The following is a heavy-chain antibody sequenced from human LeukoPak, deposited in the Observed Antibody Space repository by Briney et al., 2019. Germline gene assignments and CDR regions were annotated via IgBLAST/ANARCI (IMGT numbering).Heavy chain of an antibody. CDR1: GYTFTSYG. V-gene: IGHV1-18*01. J-gene: IGHJ5*02. CDR2: ISAYNGNT. CDR3: ARDLWVGYCSSTICHTGFDP. Sequence: ASVKVSCKASGYTFTSYGISWVRQAPGQGLEWMGWISAYNGNTNYAQKLQGRVTMTTDTSTSTAYMELRSLRSDDTAVYYCARDLWVGYCSSTICHTGFDPWGQGTLVTVSS. D-gene: IGHD2-2*02.